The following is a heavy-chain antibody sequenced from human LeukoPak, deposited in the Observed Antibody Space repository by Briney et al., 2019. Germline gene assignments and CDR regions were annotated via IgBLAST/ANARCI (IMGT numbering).Heavy chain of an antibody. Sequence: SETLSLTCTVSGGSISSSSYYWGWIRQPPGKGLEWIGSIYYSGSTYYNPSLKSRVTISVDTSKNQFSLKLSSVTAADTAVYYCARIVAVVVPAAMGYYYYMDVWGKGTTVTVSS. D-gene: IGHD2-2*01. CDR2: IYYSGST. J-gene: IGHJ6*03. V-gene: IGHV4-39*07. CDR1: GGSISSSSYY. CDR3: ARIVAVVVPAAMGYYYYMDV.